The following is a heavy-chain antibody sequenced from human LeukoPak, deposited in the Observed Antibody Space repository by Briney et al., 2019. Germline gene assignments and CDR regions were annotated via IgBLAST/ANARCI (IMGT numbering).Heavy chain of an antibody. D-gene: IGHD2-15*01. V-gene: IGHV3-7*01. J-gene: IGHJ4*02. CDR2: IKQDGSEK. CDR3: ARGGSYFDY. Sequence: PGGSLRLSCAASAFTFNNYWMSWVRQAPGKGLEWVANIKQDGSEKYYVDSVKARFTISRDNAKNSLYVQMNSLRAEDTAVYYCARGGSYFDYWGQGTLVTVSS. CDR1: AFTFNNYW.